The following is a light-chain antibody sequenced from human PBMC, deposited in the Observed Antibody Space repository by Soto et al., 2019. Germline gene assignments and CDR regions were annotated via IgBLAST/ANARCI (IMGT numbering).Light chain of an antibody. CDR1: SNDFGGYNY. J-gene: IGLJ1*01. V-gene: IGLV2-14*03. CDR3: ASYTYTSPYV. Sequence: QSALTQPASVSGSPGQSITISCAGISNDFGGYNYVSWYQQHPGRVPKLLIYDDSNRPSGVSNRFSGSKSGNTASLTISGLQAEDEADYYCASYTYTSPYVFGIGTKLNVL. CDR2: DDS.